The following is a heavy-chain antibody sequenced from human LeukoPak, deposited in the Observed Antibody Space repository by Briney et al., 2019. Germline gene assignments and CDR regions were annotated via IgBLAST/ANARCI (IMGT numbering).Heavy chain of an antibody. Sequence: SETLSLTCTVSGGSISSYYWSWIRRPPGKGLEWIGYIYYSGSTNYNPSLKSRVTISVDTSKNQFSLKLSSVTAADTAVYYCARTYCSSTSCYFDPWGQGTLVTVS. CDR3: ARTYCSSTSCYFDP. D-gene: IGHD2-2*01. CDR1: GGSISSYY. V-gene: IGHV4-59*01. CDR2: IYYSGST. J-gene: IGHJ5*02.